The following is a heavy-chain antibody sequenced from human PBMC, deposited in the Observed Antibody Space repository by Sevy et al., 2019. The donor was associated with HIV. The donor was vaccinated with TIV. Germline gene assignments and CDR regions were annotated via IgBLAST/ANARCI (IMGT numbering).Heavy chain of an antibody. CDR1: GFTFSSNT. CDR2: ISSRSTYI. CDR3: ARGDNDSWFDP. Sequence: GGSLRLSCAASGFTFSSNTMNWLRQAPGKGLEWVSSISSRSTYIFYADSVKGRFTISRDNSKKSLFLQMNSLRVEDTAVYYCARGDNDSWFDPWRQGTPVTV. D-gene: IGHD1-20*01. J-gene: IGHJ5*02. V-gene: IGHV3-21*01.